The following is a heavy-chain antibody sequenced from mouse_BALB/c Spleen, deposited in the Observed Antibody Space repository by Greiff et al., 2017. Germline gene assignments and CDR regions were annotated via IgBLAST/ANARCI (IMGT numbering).Heavy chain of an antibody. CDR1: GFTFSSYG. D-gene: IGHD1-2*01. V-gene: IGHV5-6*01. CDR3: ARLYTTATSYFDY. CDR2: ISSGGSYT. J-gene: IGHJ2*01. Sequence: EVHLVESGGDLVKPGGSLKLSCAASGFTFSSYGMSWVRQTPDKRLEWVATISSGGSYTYYPDSVKGRFTISRDNAKNTLYLQMSSLKSEDTAMYYCARLYTTATSYFDYWGQGTTLTVSS.